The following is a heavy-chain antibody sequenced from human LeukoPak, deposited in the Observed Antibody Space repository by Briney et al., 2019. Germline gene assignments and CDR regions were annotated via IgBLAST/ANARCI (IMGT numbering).Heavy chain of an antibody. V-gene: IGHV4-34*01. CDR1: GGSFSGYY. J-gene: IGHJ3*02. CDR2: INHSGST. D-gene: IGHD6-13*01. CDR3: ARGGGIAAGPRDI. Sequence: SETLSLTCAVYGGSFSGYYWSWIRQPPGKGLEWIGEINHSGSTNYNPSLKSRVTISVDTSKNQFSLKLSSVTAADTAVYYCARGGGIAAGPRDIWGQGTMVTVSS.